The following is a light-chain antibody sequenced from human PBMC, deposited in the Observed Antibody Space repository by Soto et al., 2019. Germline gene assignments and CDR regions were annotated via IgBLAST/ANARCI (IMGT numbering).Light chain of an antibody. CDR1: SSDVGGYNY. CDR3: SSYAGSSNV. V-gene: IGLV2-8*01. J-gene: IGLJ1*01. CDR2: EVN. Sequence: QSVLTQPPSASGSPGQSVAISCTGTSSDVGGYNYVSWYQQQPGKAPKLMIYEVNKRPSGVPDRCSGSKSGNTASLTVSGLQDEDEADYYCSSYAGSSNVFGTGTKVTVL.